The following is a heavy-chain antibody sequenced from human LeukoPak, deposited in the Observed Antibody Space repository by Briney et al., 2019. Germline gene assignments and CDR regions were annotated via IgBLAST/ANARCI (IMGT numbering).Heavy chain of an antibody. V-gene: IGHV6-1*01. CDR1: GANFSSNSIT. CDR2: TYYRSRWHN. CDR3: ARDRAI. Sequence: SQTLSLTCALSGANFSSNSITWDWLTQSPSRGLEWLGRTYYRSRWHNDYSLSVKSRITNNPDTSKNQFSLQLISVTPEDTAVYYCARDRAIWGQGTMVTVSS. J-gene: IGHJ3*02.